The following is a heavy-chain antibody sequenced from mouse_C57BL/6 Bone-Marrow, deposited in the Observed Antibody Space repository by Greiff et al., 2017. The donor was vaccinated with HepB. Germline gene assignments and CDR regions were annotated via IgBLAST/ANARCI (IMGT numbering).Heavy chain of an antibody. V-gene: IGHV1-69*01. CDR3: ASEDYYGSSV. J-gene: IGHJ1*03. CDR2: IDPSDSYT. Sequence: VQLQQPGAELVMPGASVKLSCKASGYTFTSYWMHWVKQRPGQGLEWIGEIDPSDSYTNYNQKFKGKSTLTGDKSSSTACMQLSSLTAEYSAGYYCASEDYYGSSVWGTGTTVTVSA. CDR1: GYTFTSYW. D-gene: IGHD1-1*01.